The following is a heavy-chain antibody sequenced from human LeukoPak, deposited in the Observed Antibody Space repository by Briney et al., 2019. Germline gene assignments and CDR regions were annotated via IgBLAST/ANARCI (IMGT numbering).Heavy chain of an antibody. D-gene: IGHD5-24*01. V-gene: IGHV4-39*07. CDR3: ARLGDGYPADWYFDL. CDR1: GGSISSSSYY. CDR2: IYYSGST. J-gene: IGHJ2*01. Sequence: SETLSLTCTVSGGSISSSSYYWGWIRQPPGKGLEWIGSIYYSGSTYYNPSLKSRVTISVDTSKNQFSLKLSSVTAADTAVYYCARLGDGYPADWYFDLWGRGTLVTVSS.